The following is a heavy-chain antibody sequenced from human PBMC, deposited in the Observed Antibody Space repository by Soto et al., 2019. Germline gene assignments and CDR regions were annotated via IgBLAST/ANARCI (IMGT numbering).Heavy chain of an antibody. Sequence: VKVSCRASGGPFSIYTISWVRQAPGQGLEWMGGSANSAQKFQGRLTVTADESTSTVYLELSSLTSEDTAVYYCAREGPPDIAWFDPWGQGTLVTVSS. D-gene: IGHD2-15*01. CDR1: GGPFSIYT. CDR3: AREGPPDIAWFDP. V-gene: IGHV1-69*13. J-gene: IGHJ5*02. CDR2: SA.